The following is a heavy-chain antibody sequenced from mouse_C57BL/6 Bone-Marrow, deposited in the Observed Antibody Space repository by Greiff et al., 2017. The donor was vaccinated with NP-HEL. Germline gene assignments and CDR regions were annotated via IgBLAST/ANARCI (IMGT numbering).Heavy chain of an antibody. Sequence: QVHVKQPGAELVKPGASVKLSCKASGYTFTSYWMRWVKQRPGQGLEWIGMIHPNSGSTNYNEKFKSKATLTVDKSSSTAYMQLSSLTSEDSAVYYCARGDDGYFDYWGQGTTLTVSS. D-gene: IGHD2-3*01. V-gene: IGHV1-64*01. J-gene: IGHJ2*01. CDR2: IHPNSGST. CDR1: GYTFTSYW. CDR3: ARGDDGYFDY.